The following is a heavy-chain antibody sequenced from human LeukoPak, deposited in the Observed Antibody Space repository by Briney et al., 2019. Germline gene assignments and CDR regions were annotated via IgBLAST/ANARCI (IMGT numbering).Heavy chain of an antibody. D-gene: IGHD2-15*01. CDR1: GFTFSSYA. J-gene: IGHJ5*02. CDR2: ISGSGGST. Sequence: GGSLRLSCAAPGFTFSSYAMSWVRQAPGKGLEWVSAISGSGGSTYYAASVKGRFTISRDNSKNTLYLQMNSLRAEDTAVYYCAKDWDIGNNWFDPWGQGTLVTVSS. V-gene: IGHV3-23*01. CDR3: AKDWDIGNNWFDP.